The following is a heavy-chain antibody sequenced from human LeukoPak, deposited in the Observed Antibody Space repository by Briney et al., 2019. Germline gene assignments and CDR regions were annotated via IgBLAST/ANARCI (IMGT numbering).Heavy chain of an antibody. D-gene: IGHD1-26*01. CDR2: ISGSGGST. Sequence: GGSLRLSCAASGFTFSTYAMNWVRQAPGKGLEWVSGISGSGGSTHYADSVKGRFTISRDNSKNTLYLQMNSLRAEDTAVYYCAKGNWGERLYWYFDLWGRGTLVTVSS. V-gene: IGHV3-23*01. CDR1: GFTFSTYA. J-gene: IGHJ2*01. CDR3: AKGNWGERLYWYFDL.